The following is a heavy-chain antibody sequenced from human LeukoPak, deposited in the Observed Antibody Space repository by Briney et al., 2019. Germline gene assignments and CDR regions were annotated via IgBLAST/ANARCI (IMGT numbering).Heavy chain of an antibody. CDR1: GGSISSSSYY. J-gene: IGHJ4*02. CDR3: VGGYEGFDY. Sequence: SETLSLTCTVSGGSISSSSYYWGWIRQPPGKGLEWIGSIYYSGSTYYNPSLKSRVTMSVDTSKNQFPLKLSSVTAADTAVYYRVGGYEGFDYWGQGTLVTVSS. V-gene: IGHV4-39*06. D-gene: IGHD5-12*01. CDR2: IYYSGST.